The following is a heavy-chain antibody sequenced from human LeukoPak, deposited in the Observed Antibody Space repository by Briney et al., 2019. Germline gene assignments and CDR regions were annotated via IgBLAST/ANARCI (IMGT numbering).Heavy chain of an antibody. Sequence: PGGSLRLSCAASGFTLSNAWMTWVRQAPGKGLEWVANIEQDGSDKYYLDSVVGRFTISRDNAQNLLYLHMNSLRAEDTGVYYCAKSGGFFDTWGQGTLVTVSS. D-gene: IGHD1-26*01. CDR3: AKSGGFFDT. J-gene: IGHJ4*02. V-gene: IGHV3-7*01. CDR1: GFTLSNAW. CDR2: IEQDGSDK.